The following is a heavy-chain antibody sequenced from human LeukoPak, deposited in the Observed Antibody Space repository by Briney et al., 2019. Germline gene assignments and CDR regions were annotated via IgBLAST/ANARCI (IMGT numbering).Heavy chain of an antibody. V-gene: IGHV3-23*01. CDR1: GFTFSNYA. J-gene: IGHJ4*02. CDR3: AKCSGGSCYASGAFDY. Sequence: QPGGSLRLSCAASGFTFSNYAMSWVRQAPGKGLEWVSGISGSGDATWYADSVKGRFTISRDNSKNTVNLQMNSLSPEDTAVYYCAKCSGGSCYASGAFDYWGQGTLVTVSS. CDR2: ISGSGDAT. D-gene: IGHD2-15*01.